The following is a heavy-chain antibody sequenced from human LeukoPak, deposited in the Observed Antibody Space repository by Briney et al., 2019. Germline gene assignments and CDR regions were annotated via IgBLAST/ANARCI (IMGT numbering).Heavy chain of an antibody. D-gene: IGHD1-26*01. V-gene: IGHV4-30-4*01. CDR3: ARRRYSGSYHRNWFDP. CDR2: IYYSGST. Sequence: SEALSLTCTVSGGSISSGDYYWSWIRQPPGKGLEWIGYIYYSGSTNYNPTLKSRVTISVDTSKNQFSLKLSSVTAADTAVYYCARRRYSGSYHRNWFDPWGQGTLVTVSS. J-gene: IGHJ5*02. CDR1: GGSISSGDYY.